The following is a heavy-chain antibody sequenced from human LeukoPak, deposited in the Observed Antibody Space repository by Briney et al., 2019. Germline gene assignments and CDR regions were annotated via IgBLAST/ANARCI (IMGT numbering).Heavy chain of an antibody. Sequence: PGGSLKPSVEAPGLTFSSYGMHWVGRAPGKGLEWVAVISDDGSNKYYADSVKGRFTISRDNSKNTLYLQMNSLRAEDTAVYYCAKAGSSGWYKSPFDYWGQGTLVTVSS. J-gene: IGHJ4*02. V-gene: IGHV3-30*18. CDR1: GLTFSSYG. D-gene: IGHD6-19*01. CDR2: ISDDGSNK. CDR3: AKAGSSGWYKSPFDY.